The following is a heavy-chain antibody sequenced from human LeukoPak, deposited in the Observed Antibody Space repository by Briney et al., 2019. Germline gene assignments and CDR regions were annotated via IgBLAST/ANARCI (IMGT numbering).Heavy chain of an antibody. V-gene: IGHV6-1*01. D-gene: IGHD5-18*01. J-gene: IGHJ4*02. Sequence: SQTLSLTCAISGDSVSSNSAAWNWIRQSPSRGLEWLGRTYYRSKWYNDYAVSVKSRITINPDISKNQFSLQLNSVTPEDTAVYYCARTTGYSYGLSPAEEFDYWGQGTLVTVSS. CDR3: ARTTGYSYGLSPAEEFDY. CDR1: GDSVSSNSAA. CDR2: TYYRSKWYN.